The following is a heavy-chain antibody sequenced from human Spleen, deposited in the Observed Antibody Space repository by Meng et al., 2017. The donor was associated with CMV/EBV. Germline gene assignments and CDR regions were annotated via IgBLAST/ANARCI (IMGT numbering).Heavy chain of an antibody. CDR1: GFTFSSYS. J-gene: IGHJ4*02. V-gene: IGHV3-23*01. CDR2: ISGSGGDS. D-gene: IGHD3-16*01. CDR3: AKDHPSPGNVLGGIGY. Sequence: GGSLRLSCAASGFTFSSYSMNWVRQAPGKGLEWVSSISGSGGDSYYADSVKGRFTISRDNSRNTLFLQMNNLRVEDTAVYYCAKDHPSPGNVLGGIGYWGQGTLVTVSS.